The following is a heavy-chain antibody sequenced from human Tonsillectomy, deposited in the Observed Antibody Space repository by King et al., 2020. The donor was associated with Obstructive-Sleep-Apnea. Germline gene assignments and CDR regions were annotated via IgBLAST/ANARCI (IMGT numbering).Heavy chain of an antibody. CDR3: ARAQRRVATKVRPLIESLRGYSYGYVWGYFDY. J-gene: IGHJ4*02. CDR2: IFSNDEK. D-gene: IGHD5-18*01. Sequence: TLKESGPVLVKPTETLTLTCTVSGFSLSNARMGVSWIRQPPGKALEWLAHIFSNDEKSYSTSLKSRLTISKDTSKSQVVLTMTNMDPVDTATYYCARAQRRVATKVRPLIESLRGYSYGYVWGYFDYWGQGTLVTVSS. V-gene: IGHV2-26*01. CDR1: GFSLSNARMG.